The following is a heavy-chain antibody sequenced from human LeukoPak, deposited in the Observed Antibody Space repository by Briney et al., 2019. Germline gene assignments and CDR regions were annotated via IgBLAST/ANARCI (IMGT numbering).Heavy chain of an antibody. CDR1: GGSISSYY. V-gene: IGHV4-4*07. CDR3: ARGVWPNYYYYYYMDV. J-gene: IGHJ6*03. D-gene: IGHD2-21*01. CDR2: IYTSGST. Sequence: PSETLSLTCTVSGGSISSYYWSWIRQPAGKGLEWIGRIYTSGSTNYNPSLKSRVTMSVDTSKNQFSLKLSSVTAADTAVYYCARGVWPNYYYYYYMDVWGKGTTVTVSS.